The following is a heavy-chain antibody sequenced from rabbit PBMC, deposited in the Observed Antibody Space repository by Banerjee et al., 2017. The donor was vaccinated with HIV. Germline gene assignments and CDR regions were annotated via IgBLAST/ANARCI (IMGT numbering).Heavy chain of an antibody. D-gene: IGHD4-1*01. J-gene: IGHJ4*01. Sequence: LVKPEGSLTLTCTASGFSFSNKYVMCWVRQAPGKGLEWIACINSSSGNTVYATWAKGRFTISKTSSTTVTLQMTSLTAADTATYFCAREAIIVAGVEDLWGQGTLVTVS. V-gene: IGHV1S45*01. CDR1: GFSFSNKYV. CDR2: INSSSGNT. CDR3: AREAIIVAGVEDL.